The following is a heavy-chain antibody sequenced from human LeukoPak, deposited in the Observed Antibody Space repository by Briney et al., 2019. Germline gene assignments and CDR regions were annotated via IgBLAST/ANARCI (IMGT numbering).Heavy chain of an antibody. CDR3: AREVPAVYNWFDP. CDR2: ISSSSSTI. D-gene: IGHD2-2*01. Sequence: GGSLRLSCAASGFTFSSYWMTWVRQAPGKGLEWVSYISSSSSTIYYADSVKGRFTISRDNAKNSLYLQMNSLRAEDTAVYYCAREVPAVYNWFDPWGQGTLVTVSS. V-gene: IGHV3-48*04. J-gene: IGHJ5*02. CDR1: GFTFSSYW.